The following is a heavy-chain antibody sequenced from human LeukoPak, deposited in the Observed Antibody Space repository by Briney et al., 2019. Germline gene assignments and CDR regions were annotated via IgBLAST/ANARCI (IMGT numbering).Heavy chain of an antibody. V-gene: IGHV3-7*01. D-gene: IGHD3-22*01. CDR1: GFTFSSYW. J-gene: IGHJ3*02. CDR3: ASHGITMIVMAPDDAFDI. Sequence: GGSLRLSCAASGFTFSSYWMSWVRQAPGKGLEWVANIKQDGSEKYYVDSVKGRFTISRDNAKNSLYLQMNSLRAEDTAVYYCASHGITMIVMAPDDAFDIWGQGTMVTVSS. CDR2: IKQDGSEK.